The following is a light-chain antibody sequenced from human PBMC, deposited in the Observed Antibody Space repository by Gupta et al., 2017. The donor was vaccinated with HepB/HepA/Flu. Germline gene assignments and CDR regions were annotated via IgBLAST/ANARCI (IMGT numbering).Light chain of an antibody. J-gene: IGLJ3*02. Sequence: QLVLTQSPSASASLGASVKLTCTLSSGHSDYTVAWLQQQPEKGPRYLMKVNSDGSHYKGDGIPDRFSGSSTGAERYLTISSLHPEDEADYYCQTWGTDIRVLGGGTKLTVV. CDR1: SGHSDYT. CDR3: QTWGTDIRV. V-gene: IGLV4-69*01. CDR2: VNSDGSH.